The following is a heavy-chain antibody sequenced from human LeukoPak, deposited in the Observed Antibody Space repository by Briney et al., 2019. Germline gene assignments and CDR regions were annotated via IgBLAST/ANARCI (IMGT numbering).Heavy chain of an antibody. CDR3: ARGPTYYDILTGYSPRGWFDP. J-gene: IGHJ5*02. CDR2: IYYSGST. CDR1: GGSISSGGYY. Sequence: SETLSLTCTVFGGSISSGGYYWSWIRQHPGKGLEWIGYIYYSGSTYYNPSLKSRVTILVDTSKNQFSLKLSSVTAADTAVYYCARGPTYYDILTGYSPRGWFDPWGQGTLVTVSS. D-gene: IGHD3-9*01. V-gene: IGHV4-31*03.